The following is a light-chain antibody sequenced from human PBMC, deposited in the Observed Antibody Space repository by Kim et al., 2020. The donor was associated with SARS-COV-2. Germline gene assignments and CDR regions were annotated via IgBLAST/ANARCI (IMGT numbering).Light chain of an antibody. J-gene: IGKJ1*01. CDR3: QQYNNWPPGT. V-gene: IGKV3-15*01. CDR1: QSISGY. CDR2: LAS. Sequence: PGERTTLSCGASQSISGYLAWYQQKPGQAPRLLIYLASTRVTGTPARFSGSGSGTEFTLTISSLQSEDFAIYYCQQYNNWPPGTFGQGTKVDIK.